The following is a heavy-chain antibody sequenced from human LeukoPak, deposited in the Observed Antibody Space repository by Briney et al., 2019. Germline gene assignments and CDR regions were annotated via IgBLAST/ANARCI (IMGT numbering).Heavy chain of an antibody. D-gene: IGHD5-12*01. V-gene: IGHV1-69*13. J-gene: IGHJ4*02. Sequence: SVKVSCKASGGTFSSYAISWVRQAPGQGLEWMGGITPNFGTANYAQKFQGRVTITADESTSTAYMELSSLRSEDTAVYYCARGYSGYDSGYFDYWGQGTLVTVSS. CDR2: ITPNFGTA. CDR1: GGTFSSYA. CDR3: ARGYSGYDSGYFDY.